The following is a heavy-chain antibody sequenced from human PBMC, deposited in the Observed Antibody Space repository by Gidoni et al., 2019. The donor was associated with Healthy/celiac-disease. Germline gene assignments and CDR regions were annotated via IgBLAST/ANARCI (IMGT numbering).Heavy chain of an antibody. Sequence: EVQLVESGGGLVQPGGSLRLSCAASGFTFSDHYMDWVRQAPGKGLEWVGRTRNKANSYTTEYAASVKGRFTISRDDSKNSLYLQMNSLKTEDTAVYYCARVGYCGGDCYPEYFQHWGQGTLVTVSS. J-gene: IGHJ1*01. CDR1: GFTFSDHY. D-gene: IGHD2-21*02. V-gene: IGHV3-72*01. CDR2: TRNKANSYTT. CDR3: ARVGYCGGDCYPEYFQH.